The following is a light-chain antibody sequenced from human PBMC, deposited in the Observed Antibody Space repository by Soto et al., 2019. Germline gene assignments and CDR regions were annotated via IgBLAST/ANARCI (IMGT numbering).Light chain of an antibody. CDR2: GHS. CDR3: PSYDINRTVLI. Sequence: QSVLTQPPSVSGSPGQRVTISCTGGDSNIGAGYYVQWYRHLPGTAPKLLLSGHSHRPSGVSDRFSGSKSGTSASLVIAGLQAEDEADYYCPSYDINRTVLIFGAGTKLTVL. V-gene: IGLV1-40*01. J-gene: IGLJ1*01. CDR1: DSNIGAGYY.